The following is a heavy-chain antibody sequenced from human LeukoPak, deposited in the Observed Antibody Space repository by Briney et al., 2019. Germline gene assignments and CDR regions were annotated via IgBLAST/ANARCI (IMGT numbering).Heavy chain of an antibody. CDR3: AKRGVVIRGILVIGYHQEAYHYDF. D-gene: IGHD3-10*01. CDR1: GISLSNYA. Sequence: GGSLRLSCVVSGISLSNYAMSWVRQAPGKGLEWVSYISERGGSTTYADSVKGRFTISRDTSLNTLYLQMNNLRAEDTAVYFCAKRGVVIRGILVIGYHQEAYHYDFWGQGVLVTVSS. V-gene: IGHV3-23*01. CDR2: ISERGGST. J-gene: IGHJ4*02.